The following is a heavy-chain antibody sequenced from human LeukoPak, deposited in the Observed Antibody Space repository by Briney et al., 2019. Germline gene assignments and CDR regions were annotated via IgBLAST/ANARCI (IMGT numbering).Heavy chain of an antibody. CDR2: INPSGDTT. D-gene: IGHD5/OR15-5a*01. CDR1: GYTFTNYD. V-gene: IGHV1-46*01. Sequence: ASVKVSCKASGYTFTNYDINWVRQAPGQGLEWMGVINPSGDTTTYAQKFQGRVTMTRDMSTSTVYMELSSLRSEDTAVYYCAGSFYDLLVYFDYWGQGTLVTVSS. J-gene: IGHJ4*02. CDR3: AGSFYDLLVYFDY.